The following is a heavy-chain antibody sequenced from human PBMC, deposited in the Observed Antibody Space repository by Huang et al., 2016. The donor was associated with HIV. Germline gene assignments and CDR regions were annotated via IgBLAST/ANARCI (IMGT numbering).Heavy chain of an antibody. D-gene: IGHD2-15*01. J-gene: IGHJ2*01. CDR3: ARVARGPNWYFDL. CDR2: IYYSGST. V-gene: IGHV4-59*11. Sequence: QVQLQESGPGLVKPSETLSLTCTVSGGSISSHHYSWIRQPPGKGLEWVGIIYYSGSTNYIPSLKSRATISLDTSKNHFSLRLRSVTAADTAVYYCARVARGPNWYFDLWGRGTLVTVSS. CDR1: GGSISSHH.